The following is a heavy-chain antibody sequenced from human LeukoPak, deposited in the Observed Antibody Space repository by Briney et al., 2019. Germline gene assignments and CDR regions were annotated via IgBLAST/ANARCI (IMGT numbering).Heavy chain of an antibody. Sequence: GGSLRLSCAASGFTVSSNYMSWVRQAPGKGLEWVSVIYSGGSTYYADSVKGRFTISRHNSKNTLYLQMNSLRAEDTAVYYYARMLVEMATIGAFDIWGQGTMVTVSS. CDR3: ARMLVEMATIGAFDI. J-gene: IGHJ3*02. CDR1: GFTVSSNY. D-gene: IGHD5-24*01. V-gene: IGHV3-53*04. CDR2: IYSGGST.